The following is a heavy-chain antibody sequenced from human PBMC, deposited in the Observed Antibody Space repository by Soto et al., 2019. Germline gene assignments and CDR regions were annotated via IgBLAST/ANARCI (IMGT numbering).Heavy chain of an antibody. CDR1: GFTFSSYA. CDR3: ATMGTSATGLYYFDY. D-gene: IGHD1-7*01. V-gene: IGHV3-23*01. CDR2: ISGSGGST. J-gene: IGHJ4*02. Sequence: GGSLRLSCAASGFTFSSYAMSWVRQAPGKGLEWVSAISGSGGSTYYADSVKGRFTISRDNSKNTLYLQMNSLRAADTAVYYCATMGTSATGLYYFDYWGQGTLVTVSS.